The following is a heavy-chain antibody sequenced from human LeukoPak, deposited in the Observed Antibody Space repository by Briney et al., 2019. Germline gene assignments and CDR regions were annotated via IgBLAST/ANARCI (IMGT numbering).Heavy chain of an antibody. CDR3: ASKIVGAKGFDY. V-gene: IGHV3-21*01. CDR2: ISSSSSYI. J-gene: IGHJ4*02. D-gene: IGHD1-26*01. Sequence: PGGSLRLSCAASGFTLSVYSMNWVRQAPGKGLEWVSSISSSSSYIYYADSVKGRFTISRDNAKNSLYLQMNSLRAEDTAVYYCASKIVGAKGFDYWGQGTLVTVSS. CDR1: GFTLSVYS.